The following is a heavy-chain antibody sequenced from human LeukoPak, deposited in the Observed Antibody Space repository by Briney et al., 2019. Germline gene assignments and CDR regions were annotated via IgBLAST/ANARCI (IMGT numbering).Heavy chain of an antibody. CDR3: ARERRYCSSTSCQEPFDQ. CDR1: GASISSYY. Sequence: PSETLSLTCSVSGASISSYYWSWIRQPPGKGLEWIGYIYYSGSTNSNPSLKSRVTTSVDMSKNQFSLKLSSVTAADTAVYYCARERRYCSSTSCQEPFDQWGQGTLVTVSS. J-gene: IGHJ4*02. V-gene: IGHV4-59*01. D-gene: IGHD2-2*01. CDR2: IYYSGST.